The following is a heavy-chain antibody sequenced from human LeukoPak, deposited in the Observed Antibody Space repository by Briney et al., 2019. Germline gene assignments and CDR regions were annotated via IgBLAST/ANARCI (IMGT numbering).Heavy chain of an antibody. J-gene: IGHJ4*02. CDR3: ARDRGGDDPIDY. D-gene: IGHD2-21*02. CDR1: GFSFSRYG. Sequence: PGASLRLSCAASGFSFSRYGMHWVRQAPGKGLEWVAVIWDNGNNKDYADSVMGRFTISRDNSKNMLYLQMNSLRADDTAVYYCARDRGGDDPIDYWGQGTLVTVSS. V-gene: IGHV3-33*01. CDR2: IWDNGNNK.